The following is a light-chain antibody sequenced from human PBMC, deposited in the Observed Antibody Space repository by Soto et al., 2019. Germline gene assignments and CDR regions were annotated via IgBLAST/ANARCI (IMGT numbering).Light chain of an antibody. CDR1: QSISSY. J-gene: IGKJ1*01. CDR3: QQSYSTPPT. Sequence: DIQMPQSPSSLSASVGDRVTITCRASQSISSYLNWYQQKPGKAPKLLIYAASSLQSGVPSRFSGSGSGTEFTLTISSLQPEDFATYYCQQSYSTPPTFGQGTKVDIK. CDR2: AAS. V-gene: IGKV1-39*01.